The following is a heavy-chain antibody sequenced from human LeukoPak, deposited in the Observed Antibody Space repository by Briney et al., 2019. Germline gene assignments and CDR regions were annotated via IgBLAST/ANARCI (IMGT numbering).Heavy chain of an antibody. CDR1: GFTFSSYW. CDR2: INSDGSST. V-gene: IGHV3-74*01. J-gene: IGHJ4*02. CDR3: ARGWKIVHSDASGYYNYFDY. Sequence: GGSLRLSCAASGFTFSSYWIHWVRQAPGKGLVWVSRINSDGSSTTYADSVKGRFTISRDSPKNSLYLQLNSLRAEDTAVYYCARGWKIVHSDASGYYNYFDYWGRGTLVSVSS. D-gene: IGHD3-22*01.